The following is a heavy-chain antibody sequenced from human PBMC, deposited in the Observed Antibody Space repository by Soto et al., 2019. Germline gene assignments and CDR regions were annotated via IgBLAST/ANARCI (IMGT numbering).Heavy chain of an antibody. D-gene: IGHD3-22*01. Sequence: GGSLRLSCAASGFTFSDYYMSWIRQAPGKGLEWISYISSNSNYKNHADSVRGRFTISRDNAKNSLYLQMNGLRAEDTAVYYCAQATGNYHTSGSDSCGKGTLVTVSS. CDR3: AQATGNYHTSGSDS. CDR2: ISSNSNYK. CDR1: GFTFSDYY. V-gene: IGHV3-11*06. J-gene: IGHJ4*02.